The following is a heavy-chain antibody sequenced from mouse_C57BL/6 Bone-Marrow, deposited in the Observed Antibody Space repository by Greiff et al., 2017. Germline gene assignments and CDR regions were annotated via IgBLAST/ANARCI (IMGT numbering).Heavy chain of an antibody. CDR2: ISGVGGNT. J-gene: IGHJ1*03. V-gene: IGHV5-9*01. CDR1: GFTFSSYT. CDR3: SRQITTVLATKYFDV. D-gene: IGHD1-1*01. Sequence: EVKLMESGGGLVKPGGSLKFSCAASGFTFSSYTMSWVRQTPEKRLPWVAVISGVGGNTYYPDSVKGRFTISRDNDKNILYLQMSSLRSEDTALYYCSRQITTVLATKYFDVWGTGTTVTVSS.